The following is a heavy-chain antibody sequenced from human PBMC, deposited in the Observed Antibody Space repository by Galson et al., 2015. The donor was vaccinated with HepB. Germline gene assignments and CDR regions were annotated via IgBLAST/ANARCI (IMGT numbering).Heavy chain of an antibody. J-gene: IGHJ3*02. CDR2: IYPGDSDT. D-gene: IGHD3-10*01. CDR3: ASRRMVRGVYEAFDI. Sequence: QSGAEVKKPGESLKISCKGSGYSFTSYWIGWVRQMPGKGLEWMGIIYPGDSDTRYSPSFQGQVTISADKSISTAYLQWSSLKASDTAMYYCASRRMVRGVYEAFDIWGQGTMVTVSS. V-gene: IGHV5-51*01. CDR1: GYSFTSYW.